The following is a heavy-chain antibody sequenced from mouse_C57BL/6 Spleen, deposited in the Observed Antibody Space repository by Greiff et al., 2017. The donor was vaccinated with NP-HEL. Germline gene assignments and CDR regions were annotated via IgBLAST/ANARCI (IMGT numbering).Heavy chain of an antibody. J-gene: IGHJ2*01. CDR2: IYPGDGDT. Sequence: QVQLQQSGAELVKPGASVKISCKASGYAFSSYWMNWVKQRPGKGLEWIGQIYPGDGDTNYNGKLTGKATLTADKSSSTAYMQLSGLTSVDSAVYFCARRGYDSSFHFDYWGQGTTLTVSS. D-gene: IGHD1-1*01. CDR3: ARRGYDSSFHFDY. V-gene: IGHV1-80*01. CDR1: GYAFSSYW.